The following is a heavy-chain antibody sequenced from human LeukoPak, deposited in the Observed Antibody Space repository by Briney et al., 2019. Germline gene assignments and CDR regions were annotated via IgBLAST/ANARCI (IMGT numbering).Heavy chain of an antibody. CDR2: INHSGST. Sequence: PSETLSPSCAVYGGSFSGYSWSCIRQPPGKGLGWIGEINHSGSTNYNTSIKSRVTISVDTSKTQFSLKLSSVTAADTAVYYCARGPVVAVAGAFDYWGQGTLVTVSS. D-gene: IGHD6-19*01. V-gene: IGHV4-34*01. CDR3: ARGPVVAVAGAFDY. J-gene: IGHJ4*02. CDR1: GGSFSGYS.